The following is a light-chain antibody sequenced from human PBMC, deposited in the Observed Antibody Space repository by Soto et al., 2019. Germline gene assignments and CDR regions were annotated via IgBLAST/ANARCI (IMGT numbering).Light chain of an antibody. CDR1: PSISSRY. Sequence: EVVLTQSPGTLSLSPGERATLSCRASPSISSRYLTCYQRKPGQAPRLLIYGASSRATGIPDRFSGSGSGTDFILTITRLEPEDFAVYYCQQYGSSTQVTFGGGTKVEIK. V-gene: IGKV3-20*01. CDR3: QQYGSSTQVT. CDR2: GAS. J-gene: IGKJ4*01.